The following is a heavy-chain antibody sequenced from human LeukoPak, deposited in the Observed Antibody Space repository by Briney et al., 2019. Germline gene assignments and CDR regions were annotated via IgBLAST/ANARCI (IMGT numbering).Heavy chain of an antibody. V-gene: IGHV3-23*01. J-gene: IGHJ3*02. CDR3: AKAEGNYYGSKLGAFDI. D-gene: IGHD1-26*01. CDR1: GFTFSSYA. Sequence: GGSLRLPCATSGFTFSSYAMSWVRQAPGKGLEWVSTISGSGGSTYYADSVKGRFTISRDNSKNTLYLQMNSLRAEDTAVYYCAKAEGNYYGSKLGAFDIWGQGTMVTVSS. CDR2: ISGSGGST.